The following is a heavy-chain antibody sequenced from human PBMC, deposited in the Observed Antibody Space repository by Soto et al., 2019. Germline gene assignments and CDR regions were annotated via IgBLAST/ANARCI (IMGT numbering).Heavy chain of an antibody. J-gene: IGHJ4*02. CDR3: ARQAPNPMVRGVITAYFDY. V-gene: IGHV4-59*01. CDR1: GGSISSYY. Sequence: SETLSLTCTVSGGSISSYYWSWIRQPPGKGLEWIGYIYYSGSTNYNPSLKSRVTISVDTSKNQFSLKLSSVTAADTAVYYCARQAPNPMVRGVITAYFDYWGQGTLVTVSS. D-gene: IGHD3-10*01. CDR2: IYYSGST.